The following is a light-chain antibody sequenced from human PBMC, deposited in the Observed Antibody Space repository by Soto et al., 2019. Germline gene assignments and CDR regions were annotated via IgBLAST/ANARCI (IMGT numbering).Light chain of an antibody. Sequence: LTXPPSASGSPGQSVTISCTGTSSDVGGYNYVSRYQQHPGKAPKLMIYEVSKRPSGVPDRFSGSKSSNTASLTVSGLQAEDEADYYCSSYAGSNNYVFGTGTKV. J-gene: IGLJ1*01. CDR2: EVS. V-gene: IGLV2-8*01. CDR3: SSYAGSNNYV. CDR1: SSDVGGYNY.